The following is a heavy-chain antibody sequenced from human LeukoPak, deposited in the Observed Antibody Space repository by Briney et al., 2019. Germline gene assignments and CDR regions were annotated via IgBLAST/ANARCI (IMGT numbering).Heavy chain of an antibody. CDR1: GFTFSSYW. J-gene: IGHJ5*02. CDR3: ARDLRIAADAGVYWFDP. CDR2: INTDGSST. Sequence: PGGSLRLSCAASGFTFSSYWMHWVRQAPGKGLVWVSRINTDGSSTSYADSVKGRFTISRDNAKNSLYLQMNSLRAEDTALYHCARDLRIAADAGVYWFDPWGQGTLVTVSS. D-gene: IGHD6-13*01. V-gene: IGHV3-74*01.